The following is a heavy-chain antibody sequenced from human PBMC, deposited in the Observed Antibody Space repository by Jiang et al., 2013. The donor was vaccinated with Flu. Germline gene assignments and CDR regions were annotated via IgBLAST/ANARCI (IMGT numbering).Heavy chain of an antibody. V-gene: IGHV4-59*08. J-gene: IGHJ3*02. CDR1: GGSISNYY. Sequence: PGLVKPSETLSLTCTVSGGSISNYYWSWIRQPPGKGLEWIGYIYYSGSTNYNPSLKSRVTISVDTSKNQFSLKLKSVTAADTAVYFCARLTMVGATFDAFHIWGQGTMVTVSS. D-gene: IGHD1-26*01. CDR3: ARLTMVGATFDAFHI. CDR2: IYYSGST.